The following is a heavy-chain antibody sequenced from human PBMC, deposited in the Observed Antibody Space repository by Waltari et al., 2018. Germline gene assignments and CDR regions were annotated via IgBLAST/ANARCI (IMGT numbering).Heavy chain of an antibody. J-gene: IGHJ4*02. D-gene: IGHD6-13*01. CDR2: ISGSGGST. V-gene: IGHV3-23*04. CDR3: AKDPLSWGFFDY. CDR1: GFTFSRYA. Sequence: EVQLVESGGGLVQPGGSLRLSCAASGFTFSRYAMRWVRQAPGKGREWVSAISGSGGSTYYADSVKGRFTISRDNSKNTLYLQMNSLRAEDTAVYYCAKDPLSWGFFDYWGQGTLVTVSS.